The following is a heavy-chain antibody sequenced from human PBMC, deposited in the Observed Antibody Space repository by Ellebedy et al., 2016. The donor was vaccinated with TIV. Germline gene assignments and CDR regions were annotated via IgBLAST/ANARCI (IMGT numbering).Heavy chain of an antibody. J-gene: IGHJ6*02. V-gene: IGHV1-18*01. CDR3: ARGGYFFYGMDV. CDR1: GYTFTSYG. CDR2: ITAYNGNT. Sequence: ASVKVSXXASGYTFTSYGFSWVRQAPGQGLEWMGWITAYNGNTNYAQKLQGRVTMTTDTSTSTAYMELRSLRSDDTAVYYCARGGYFFYGMDVWGQGTTVTVSS.